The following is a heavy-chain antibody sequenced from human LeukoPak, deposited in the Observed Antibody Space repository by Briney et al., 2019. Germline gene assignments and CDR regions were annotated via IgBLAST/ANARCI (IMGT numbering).Heavy chain of an antibody. V-gene: IGHV4-39*01. D-gene: IGHD2-8*01. CDR1: GGSISSSSYY. J-gene: IGHJ1*01. CDR2: IYYSGST. CDR3: ARGGVREYFQH. Sequence: SETLSLTCTVSGGSISSSSYYWGWIRQPPGKGLEWIGSIYYSGSTYYNPSLKSRVTISVDTSKNQFSLKLSSVTAADTAVYYCARGGVREYFQHWGQGTLVTVSS.